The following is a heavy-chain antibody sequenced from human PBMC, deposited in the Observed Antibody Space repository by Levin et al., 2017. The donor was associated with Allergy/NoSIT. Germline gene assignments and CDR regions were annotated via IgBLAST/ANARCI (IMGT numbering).Heavy chain of an antibody. V-gene: IGHV3-9*01. D-gene: IGHD3-10*01. J-gene: IGHJ3*02. Sequence: PGGSLRLSCAASGFTFDDYAMHWVRQAPGKGLEWVSGISWNSGSICYADSVKGRFTISRDNAKNSLYLQMNSLRTEDTALYYCARDNIGLPDAFDIWGQGTMVIVSS. CDR3: ARDNIGLPDAFDI. CDR2: ISWNSGSI. CDR1: GFTFDDYA.